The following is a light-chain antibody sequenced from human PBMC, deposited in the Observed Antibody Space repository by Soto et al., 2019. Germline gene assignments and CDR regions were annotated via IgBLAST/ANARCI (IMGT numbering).Light chain of an antibody. J-gene: IGKJ1*01. CDR3: QQYNNWPT. V-gene: IGKV3-15*01. CDR2: GAS. CDR1: QSVNSN. Sequence: EIVMTQSPATLSVSPGERATLSCRASQSVNSNLAWYQQKPGQAPRPLIYGASTRATGVPARFSGSGSGTEFILTVSSLQSEDFAVYFCQQYNNWPTCGQGTKVEIK.